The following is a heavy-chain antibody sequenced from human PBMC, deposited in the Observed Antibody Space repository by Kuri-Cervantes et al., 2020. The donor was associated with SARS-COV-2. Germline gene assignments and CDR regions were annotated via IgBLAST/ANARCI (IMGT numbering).Heavy chain of an antibody. J-gene: IGHJ4*02. V-gene: IGHV4-38-2*01. Sequence: ESLKISCAVSGYSISSGYYWGWIRQPPGKGLEWIGSIYHSGSTYYNPSLKSRVTISVDTSKNQFSLKLSSVTAADTAVYYCARLGEYYYDSRLDYWGQGTLVTVSS. CDR2: IYHSGST. CDR3: ARLGEYYYDSRLDY. D-gene: IGHD3-22*01. CDR1: GYSISSGYY.